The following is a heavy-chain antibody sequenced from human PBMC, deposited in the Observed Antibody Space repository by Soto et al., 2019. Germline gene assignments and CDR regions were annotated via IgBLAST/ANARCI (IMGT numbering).Heavy chain of an antibody. CDR1: GGSISSGGYS. Sequence: QLQLQESGSGLVKPSQTLSLTCAVSGGSISSGGYSWSWIRQPPGKGLEWIGYMYHSGRNYYNPSPKSRFTMSIDRTKLHFSVKPSSMSAADTAVFYGASVPDYWGQRILVTVSS. D-gene: IGHD2-2*01. V-gene: IGHV4-30-2*01. J-gene: IGHJ4*02. CDR2: MYHSGRN. CDR3: ASVPDY.